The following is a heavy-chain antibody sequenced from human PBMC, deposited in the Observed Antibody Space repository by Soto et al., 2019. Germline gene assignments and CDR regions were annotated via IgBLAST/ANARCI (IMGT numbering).Heavy chain of an antibody. CDR3: AKEILILPYFAWVHDY. CDR1: GGTCGGYA. D-gene: IGHD3-9*01. J-gene: IGHJ4*02. V-gene: IGHV3-23*01. Sequence: GGSLRLWCGAAGGTCGGYARNWVRQAPGKGLEWVSAISGSGSSKYYADSVKGRFTISRDNSKNTLYLQMNSLRAEDTAVYYCAKEILILPYFAWVHDYWGQGTLVTVSS. CDR2: ISGSGSSK.